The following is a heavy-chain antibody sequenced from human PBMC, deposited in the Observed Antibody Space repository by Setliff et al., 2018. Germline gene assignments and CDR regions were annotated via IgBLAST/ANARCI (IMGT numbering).Heavy chain of an antibody. V-gene: IGHV3-7*01. CDR3: APLPYSYGMDV. D-gene: IGHD1-26*01. CDR1: GFTFSTYW. Sequence: GGSLRLSCAASGFTFSTYWMSWVRQAPGKGLEWVANITQDGSEKYYVDSVKGRFTISRDNAKNSLYLQMNSLRAEDTAVYYCAPLPYSYGMDVWGQGTTVTVSS. CDR2: ITQDGSEK. J-gene: IGHJ6*02.